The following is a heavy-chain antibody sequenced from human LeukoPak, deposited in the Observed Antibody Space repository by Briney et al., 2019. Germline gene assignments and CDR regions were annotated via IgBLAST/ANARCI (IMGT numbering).Heavy chain of an antibody. CDR3: ANRPLDY. CDR2: VSATGGRT. J-gene: IGHJ4*02. V-gene: IGHV3-23*01. Sequence: PGGSLRLSCAASGFSFGTYAMSWVRQAPGKGLEWVSAVSATGGRTFYADSVKGRFTISRDNSRNTIYLQMSSLRAEDTAVYYCANRPLDYWGQGTLVTVSS. CDR1: GFSFGTYA.